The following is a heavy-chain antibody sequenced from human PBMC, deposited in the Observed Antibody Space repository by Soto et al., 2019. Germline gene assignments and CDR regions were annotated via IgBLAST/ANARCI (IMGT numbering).Heavy chain of an antibody. CDR1: GFAFSNYS. V-gene: IGHV3-48*01. D-gene: IGHD2-2*01. CDR3: ARMTSSLSPGR. CDR2: IRSSGSPT. J-gene: IGHJ4*02. Sequence: GGSLRLSCVASGFAFSNYSMNCVRQAPGKGLEWVSYIRSSGSPTYYAGSVKGRFTISRDNAKKSLYLQMNSLRAEDTAVYFCARMTSSLSPGRWGQGTLVTVSS.